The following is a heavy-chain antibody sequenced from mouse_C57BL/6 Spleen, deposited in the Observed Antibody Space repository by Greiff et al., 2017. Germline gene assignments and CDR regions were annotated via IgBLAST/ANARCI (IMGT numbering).Heavy chain of an antibody. V-gene: IGHV1-82*01. CDR3: ARAYSNYAMDY. CDR1: GYAFSSSW. Sequence: QVQLQQSGPELVKPGASVKISCKASGYAFSSSWMNWVKQRPGKGLEWIGRIYPGDGDTNYNGKFKSKATLTVDKPSSTAYMQLSSLTSEDSAVYYCARAYSNYAMDYWGQGTSVTVSS. CDR2: IYPGDGDT. D-gene: IGHD2-5*01. J-gene: IGHJ4*01.